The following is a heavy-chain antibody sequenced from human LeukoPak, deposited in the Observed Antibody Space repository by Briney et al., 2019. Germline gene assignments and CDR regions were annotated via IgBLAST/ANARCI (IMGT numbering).Heavy chain of an antibody. CDR1: GDSVSSNSAA. V-gene: IGHV6-1*01. J-gene: IGHJ4*02. D-gene: IGHD1-1*01. Sequence: SWTLSLTCAISGDSVSSNSAAWNWIRQSPSRGLEWLGRTSYRSKWYNNYAVSVKSRITINPDTSKNQFSLQLKSVTPEDTAVYYCARWQHDTAFFDYWGQGTLVTVSS. CDR3: ARWQHDTAFFDY. CDR2: TSYRSKWYN.